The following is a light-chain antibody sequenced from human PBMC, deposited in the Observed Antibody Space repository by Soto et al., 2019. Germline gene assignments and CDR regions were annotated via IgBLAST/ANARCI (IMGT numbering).Light chain of an antibody. V-gene: IGLV2-11*01. CDR2: DVS. J-gene: IGLJ1*01. Sequence: QSALTQPRSVSGSPGQSVTISCTGTSTDVGGYNYVSWYQQHPGKAPKLMIYDVSKRPSGVPDRFSGSKSGNTASLPISGLMAADVADSYCCSYAGSSYVFGTGNKVTVL. CDR3: CSYAGSSYV. CDR1: STDVGGYNY.